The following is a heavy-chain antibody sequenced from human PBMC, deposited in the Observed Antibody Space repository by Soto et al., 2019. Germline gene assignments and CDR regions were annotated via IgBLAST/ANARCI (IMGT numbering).Heavy chain of an antibody. CDR1: GGSVSSGSYY. D-gene: IGHD3-3*01. Sequence: PSETLSLTCTVSGGSVSSGSYYWSWIRQHPGKGLEWIGYIYYSGSTYYNPSLKSRVTISVDTSKNQFSLKLSSVTAADTAVYYCARTFYDFWSGYPSNFDYWGQGTLVTVSS. CDR3: ARTFYDFWSGYPSNFDY. CDR2: IYYSGST. J-gene: IGHJ4*02. V-gene: IGHV4-31*03.